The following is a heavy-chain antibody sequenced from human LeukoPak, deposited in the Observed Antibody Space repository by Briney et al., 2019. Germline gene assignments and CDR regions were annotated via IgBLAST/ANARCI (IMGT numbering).Heavy chain of an antibody. CDR3: ARHAFASPLDI. D-gene: IGHD2-21*01. V-gene: IGHV4-59*08. Sequence: SETLSLTCAVSDVSISDYYWSWIRQPPGRGLEWIGYIYHTGDSNQNPSLKGRVTVTLDTPENQVSLKVTSVTAADTAVYYCARHAFASPLDIWGQGTVVTVSS. CDR1: DVSISDYY. CDR2: IYHTGDS. J-gene: IGHJ4*02.